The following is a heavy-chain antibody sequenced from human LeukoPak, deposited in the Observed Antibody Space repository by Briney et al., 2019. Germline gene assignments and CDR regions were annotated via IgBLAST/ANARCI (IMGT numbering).Heavy chain of an antibody. CDR1: GYTFTDPY. D-gene: IGHD1-14*01. Sequence: GASVKVSCKASGYTFTDPYMHWVRQAPGQGLEWMGWINPNSGGTNYAQKFQGRVTMTRDTSISTAYMELSRLRSDDTAVYYCARYDEGTIGTLISNWGQGTLVTVSS. CDR3: ARYDEGTIGTLISN. V-gene: IGHV1-2*02. J-gene: IGHJ4*02. CDR2: INPNSGGT.